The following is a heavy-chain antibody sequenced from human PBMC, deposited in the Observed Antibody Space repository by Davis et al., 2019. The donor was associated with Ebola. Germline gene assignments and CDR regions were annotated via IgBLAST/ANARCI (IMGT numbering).Heavy chain of an antibody. CDR2: ISSGGDDR. CDR1: GFTFSRHS. V-gene: IGHV3-48*02. CDR3: ARDAEDGSGNWFFDF. J-gene: IGHJ2*01. D-gene: IGHD5-24*01. Sequence: GESLKISCGASGFTFSRHSMNWVRQAPGKGLEWIAFISSGGDDRYYADSVRGRFTVSSDNAKYSLFLQLNSLRDEDTAQYYCARDAEDGSGNWFFDFRGRGALVTVSS.